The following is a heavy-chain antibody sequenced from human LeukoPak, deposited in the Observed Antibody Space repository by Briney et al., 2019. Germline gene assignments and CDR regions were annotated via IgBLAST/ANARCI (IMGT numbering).Heavy chain of an antibody. CDR1: GFTFSSYS. Sequence: GGSLRLSCAASGFTFSSYSMNWVRQAPGKGLEWVSSISSSSSYIYYADSVKGRFTISRDNAKNSLYLQMSSLRAEDTAVYYCARDQLGAFDIWGQGTMVTVSS. D-gene: IGHD1-1*01. CDR3: ARDQLGAFDI. CDR2: ISSSSSYI. J-gene: IGHJ3*02. V-gene: IGHV3-21*01.